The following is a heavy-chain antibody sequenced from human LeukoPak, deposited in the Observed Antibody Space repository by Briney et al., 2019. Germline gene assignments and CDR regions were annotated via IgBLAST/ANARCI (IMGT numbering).Heavy chain of an antibody. CDR2: IIPIFGTA. D-gene: IGHD2-2*03. Sequence: ASVKVSCKTSGYTFTNFGISWLRQAPGQGLEWMGGIIPIFGTANYAQKLQGRVTMTTDTSTSTAYMELRSLRSDDTAVYYCARDLGYRLIVVFDYWGQGTLVTVSS. J-gene: IGHJ4*02. CDR1: GYTFTNFG. CDR3: ARDLGYRLIVVFDY. V-gene: IGHV1-18*01.